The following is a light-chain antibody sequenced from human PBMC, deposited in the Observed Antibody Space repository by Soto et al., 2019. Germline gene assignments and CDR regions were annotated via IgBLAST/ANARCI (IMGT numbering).Light chain of an antibody. V-gene: IGKV3-20*01. Sequence: EIVLTQSPGTLSLSPGERATLTCRASQSVKSSQLAWYQQKVGQAPRLLMYGTSSRATGIPDRFSGSGSGTDFTLTISRLEPEDFAVYYCQQYGSSPRITFGQGTRLEIK. CDR2: GTS. CDR1: QSVKSSQ. J-gene: IGKJ5*01. CDR3: QQYGSSPRIT.